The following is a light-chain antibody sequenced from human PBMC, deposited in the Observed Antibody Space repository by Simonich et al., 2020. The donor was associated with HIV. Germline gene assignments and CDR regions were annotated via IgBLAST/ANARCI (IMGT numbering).Light chain of an antibody. Sequence: DIVMTQSPDSLGVSLGERATIHCKSSQSVLYSSNNKNYLAWSQPKPGQHPKLLIYWASTRESGVPDRFSGSGSGTDFTLTISSLQAEDVAVYYCQQYYDTPITFGQGTRLEIK. V-gene: IGKV4-1*01. J-gene: IGKJ5*01. CDR1: QSVLYSSNNKNY. CDR2: WAS. CDR3: QQYYDTPIT.